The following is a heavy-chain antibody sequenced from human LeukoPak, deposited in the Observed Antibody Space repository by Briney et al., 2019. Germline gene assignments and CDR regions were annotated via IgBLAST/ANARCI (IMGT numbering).Heavy chain of an antibody. J-gene: IGHJ4*02. V-gene: IGHV3-23*01. CDR2: ISGSGGST. CDR1: GFTFSSYA. CDR3: AKDGLVSGWYDYYFDY. D-gene: IGHD6-19*01. Sequence: GGSLRLSCAASGFTFSSYAMSWVRQAPGKGLEWVSAISGSGGSTYYADSVKGRFTISRDNSKNTLYLQMNSLRAEDTAVYHCAKDGLVSGWYDYYFDYWGQGTLVTVSS.